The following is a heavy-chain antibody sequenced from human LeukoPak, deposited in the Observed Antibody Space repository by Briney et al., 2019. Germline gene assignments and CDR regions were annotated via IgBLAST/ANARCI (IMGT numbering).Heavy chain of an antibody. CDR3: AKAGLSRFDY. CDR1: GFTFSSYG. V-gene: IGHV3-23*01. J-gene: IGHJ4*02. Sequence: GGTLRLSCAASGFTFSSYGMSWVRQAPGKGLEWVSAISGSGGSTYYADSVKGRFTISRDNSKNTLYLQMNSLRVEDTAVYYCAKAGLSRFDYWGQGTLVTVSS. CDR2: ISGSGGST.